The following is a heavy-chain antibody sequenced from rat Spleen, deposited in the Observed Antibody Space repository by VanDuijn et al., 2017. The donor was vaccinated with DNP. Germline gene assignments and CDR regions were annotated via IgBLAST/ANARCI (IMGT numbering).Heavy chain of an antibody. CDR1: GFIFSNYW. CDR3: ATVHYYDGTRFAY. V-gene: IGHV5-31*01. J-gene: IGHJ3*01. CDR2: IANTGDNT. Sequence: EVQLVESGGGPVQPGRSLKLSCVASGFIFSNYWMTWIRQAPGKGLEWVASIANTGDNTYYSDSVKGRFSISRDNAKSTLYLQVNSLRSEDTATYYCATVHYYDGTRFAYWGQGTLVTVSS. D-gene: IGHD1-12*02.